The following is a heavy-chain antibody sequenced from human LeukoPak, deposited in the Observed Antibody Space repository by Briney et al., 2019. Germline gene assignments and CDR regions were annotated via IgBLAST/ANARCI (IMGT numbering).Heavy chain of an antibody. Sequence: SETLFLTCNVSDGSLSSYYWNWIRQPPGKGLEWIGYIYYSGSTYYNPSLKSRVTISLDTSKNQFSLKLSSVSAADTAVYYCARGDKSKARPDHWGQGTLVTVSS. CDR3: ARGDKSKARPDH. D-gene: IGHD2-15*01. J-gene: IGHJ4*02. V-gene: IGHV4-59*08. CDR1: DGSLSSYY. CDR2: IYYSGST.